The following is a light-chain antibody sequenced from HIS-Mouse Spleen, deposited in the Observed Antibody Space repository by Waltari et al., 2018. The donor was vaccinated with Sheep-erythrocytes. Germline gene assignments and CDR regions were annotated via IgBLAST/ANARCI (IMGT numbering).Light chain of an antibody. Sequence: QSALTQPASVSGSPGQSTPISCTGTSSDVGSYNLFSWYQQQPGKAPKLMIYEGSKRPSGVSNRFSGSKSGNTASLTISGLQAEDEADYYCCSYAGSSTPWVFGGGTKLTVL. CDR3: CSYAGSSTPWV. CDR2: EGS. CDR1: SSDVGSYNL. J-gene: IGLJ3*02. V-gene: IGLV2-23*01.